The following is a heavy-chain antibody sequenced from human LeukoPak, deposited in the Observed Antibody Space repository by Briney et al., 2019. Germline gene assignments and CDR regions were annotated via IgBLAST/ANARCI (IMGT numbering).Heavy chain of an antibody. CDR3: AKAPPYYSDSSGYFQH. CDR1: GFTFDDSA. CDR2: ISWNSGII. Sequence: GRSLGLSCAASGFTFDDSAMHWVRQVPGKGLEWVSGISWNSGIIDYADSVKGRFTISRDNAKNSLYLQMNNLRPDDTAFYYCAKAPPYYSDSSGYFQHWGQGTLVTVSS. J-gene: IGHJ1*01. D-gene: IGHD3-22*01. V-gene: IGHV3-9*01.